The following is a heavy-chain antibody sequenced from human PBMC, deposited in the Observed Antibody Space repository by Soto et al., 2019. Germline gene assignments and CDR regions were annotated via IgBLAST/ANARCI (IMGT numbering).Heavy chain of an antibody. V-gene: IGHV3-30-3*01. CDR2: ISYDGSNK. CDR3: AREPKWVVVAATVYYYGMDV. J-gene: IGHJ6*02. D-gene: IGHD2-15*01. CDR1: GFTFSSYA. Sequence: QVQLVESGGGVVQPGRSLRLSCAASGFTFSSYAMHWVRQAPGKGLEWVAVISYDGSNKYYADSVKGRFTISRDNSKNTLYLQMNSLRAEDTAVYYCAREPKWVVVAATVYYYGMDVWGQGTTVTVSS.